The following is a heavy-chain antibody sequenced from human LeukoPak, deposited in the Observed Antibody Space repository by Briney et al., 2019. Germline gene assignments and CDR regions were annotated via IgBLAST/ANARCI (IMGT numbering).Heavy chain of an antibody. Sequence: PSETLSLTCAVSGCSVNNNNLWSWVRQPSGKGLEWIGEIFHSGSTNYNPSLKSRVTMSVDTSKNQFSLKLSSVTAADTAVYYCVSGSSGWLYFQHWGQGTLVTVSS. D-gene: IGHD6-19*01. CDR2: IFHSGST. CDR1: GCSVNNNNL. J-gene: IGHJ1*01. V-gene: IGHV4-4*02. CDR3: VSGSSGWLYFQH.